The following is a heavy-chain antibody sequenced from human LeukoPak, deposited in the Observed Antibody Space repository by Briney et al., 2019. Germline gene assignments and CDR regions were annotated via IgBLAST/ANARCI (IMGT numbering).Heavy chain of an antibody. Sequence: PGRSLRLSCAASGFTFSIYGMHWVRQAPGKGLEWVANIKQDGSEKNYVDSMKGRFTISRDNAKNSLYLQVNSLRAEDTAVYYCARASGGWYVSWGQGTLVTVSS. D-gene: IGHD4-23*01. CDR1: GFTFSIYG. V-gene: IGHV3-7*02. J-gene: IGHJ5*01. CDR3: ARASGGWYVS. CDR2: IKQDGSEK.